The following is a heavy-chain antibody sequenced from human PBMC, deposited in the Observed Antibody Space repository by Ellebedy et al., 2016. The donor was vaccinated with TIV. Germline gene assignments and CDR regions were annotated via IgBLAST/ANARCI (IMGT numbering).Heavy chain of an antibody. Sequence: AASVKVSCKASGGPFSSYTITWVLQAPGQGLEWMGGIIPIFGTANYAQKFQGRVTINADESTSTAYMDLSSLRYEDTAVYYCARAADSGYDSPSAFDIWGQGTMVTVSS. J-gene: IGHJ3*02. CDR1: GGPFSSYT. CDR2: IIPIFGTA. D-gene: IGHD5-12*01. CDR3: ARAADSGYDSPSAFDI. V-gene: IGHV1-69*13.